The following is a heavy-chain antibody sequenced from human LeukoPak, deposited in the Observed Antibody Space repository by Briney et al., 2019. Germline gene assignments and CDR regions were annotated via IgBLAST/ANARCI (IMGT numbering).Heavy chain of an antibody. CDR2: ISYDGSNK. CDR1: GFTFSSYA. CDR3: ARDPLDSSGYFAEFDY. D-gene: IGHD3-22*01. J-gene: IGHJ4*02. Sequence: GGSLRLSCAAFGFTFSSYAMHWVRQAPGKGLEWVAVISYDGSNKYYADSVKGRFTISRDNSKNTLYLQMNSLRAEDTAVYYCARDPLDSSGYFAEFDYWGQGTLVTVSS. V-gene: IGHV3-30-3*01.